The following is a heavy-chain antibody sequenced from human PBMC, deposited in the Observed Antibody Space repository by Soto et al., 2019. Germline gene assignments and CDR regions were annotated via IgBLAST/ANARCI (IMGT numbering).Heavy chain of an antibody. Sequence: QVQLVESGGGVVQPGRSLRLSCAASGFTFSSYGMHWVRQAPGKGLEWVAVIWYDGSNKYYADSVKGRFTISRDNSKNTMYRQMNSLRAEATAVYYCAREGIAVAGTFDATYYFDFWGQGTLFTVSS. V-gene: IGHV3-33*01. CDR2: IWYDGSNK. J-gene: IGHJ4*02. CDR1: GFTFSSYG. CDR3: AREGIAVAGTFDATYYFDF. D-gene: IGHD6-19*01.